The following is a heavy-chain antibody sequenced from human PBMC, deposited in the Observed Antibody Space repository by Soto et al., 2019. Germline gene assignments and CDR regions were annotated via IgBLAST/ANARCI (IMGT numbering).Heavy chain of an antibody. Sequence: EVQLLESGGGLVQPGGSLRLSCAASGFTFSSYAMSWVRQAPGKGLEWVSAISGSGGSTYYADSVKGRFTISRDNSKNTLYLQMNSLRAEDTAVYYCAKDPEYDYVWGSYRSYYFDYWGQGTLVTVSS. D-gene: IGHD3-16*02. CDR1: GFTFSSYA. CDR3: AKDPEYDYVWGSYRSYYFDY. CDR2: ISGSGGST. V-gene: IGHV3-23*01. J-gene: IGHJ4*02.